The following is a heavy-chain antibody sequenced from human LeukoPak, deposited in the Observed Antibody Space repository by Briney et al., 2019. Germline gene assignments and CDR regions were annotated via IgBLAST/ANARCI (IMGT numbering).Heavy chain of an antibody. CDR3: ARDLAHYYGSGSYFYYYYGMDV. V-gene: IGHV3-23*01. CDR2: ISGSGGST. J-gene: IGHJ6*02. CDR1: GFTFSSYA. D-gene: IGHD3-10*01. Sequence: GGSLRLSCAASGFTFSSYAMSWVRQAPGKGLEWVSAISGSGGSTYYADSVKGRFTISRDNSKNTLYLQMNSLRAEDTAVYYCARDLAHYYGSGSYFYYYYGMDVWGQGTTVTVSS.